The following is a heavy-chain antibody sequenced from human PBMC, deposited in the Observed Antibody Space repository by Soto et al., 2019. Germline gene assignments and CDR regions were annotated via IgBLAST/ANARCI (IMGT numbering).Heavy chain of an antibody. Sequence: QVQLVQSGAEVKKPGSSVKVSCKASGGTFSSYAISWVRQAPGQGLEWMGGIIPIFGTANYAQKFQGRVTITADESTSTAYMELSSLRSEDTAVYYCARSANSGSYYSRYYGMDVWGQGTTDTVSS. V-gene: IGHV1-69*01. CDR3: ARSANSGSYYSRYYGMDV. CDR1: GGTFSSYA. J-gene: IGHJ6*02. CDR2: IIPIFGTA. D-gene: IGHD1-26*01.